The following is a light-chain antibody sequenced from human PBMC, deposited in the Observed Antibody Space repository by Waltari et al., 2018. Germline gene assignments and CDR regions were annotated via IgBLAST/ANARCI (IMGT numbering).Light chain of an antibody. CDR1: SLRSYY. V-gene: IGLV3-19*01. CDR2: DKN. Sequence: SSELTQDPAVSVAMGQTVSITCQGDSLRSYYASWYQQKPAQAPILVIYDKNNRPSRVPDRFSGSSSQNTGSLTITGAQAEDEASYYCHSRDASGVAGSFGGGTKLTVL. J-gene: IGLJ2*01. CDR3: HSRDASGVAGS.